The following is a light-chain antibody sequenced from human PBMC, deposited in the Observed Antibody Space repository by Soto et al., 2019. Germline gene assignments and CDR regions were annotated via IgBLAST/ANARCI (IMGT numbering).Light chain of an antibody. J-gene: IGKJ1*01. CDR3: QQYNSYSPT. CDR1: QSISSW. V-gene: IGKV1-5*01. Sequence: GDIATIPCRASQSISSWLAWYQQKPGKAPKLLIYDASSLESGVPSRFSGSGSGTEFTLTISSLQPDDFATYYCQQYNSYSPTFGQGTKVDIK. CDR2: DAS.